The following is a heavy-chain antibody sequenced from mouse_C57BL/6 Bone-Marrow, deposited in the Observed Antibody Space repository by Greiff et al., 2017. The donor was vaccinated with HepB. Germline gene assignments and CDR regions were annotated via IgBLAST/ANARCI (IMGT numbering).Heavy chain of an antibody. V-gene: IGHV1-64*01. CDR2: IHPNSGST. D-gene: IGHD1-1*01. J-gene: IGHJ1*03. Sequence: QVQLQQPGAELVKPGASVKLSCKASGYTFTSYWMHWVKQRPGQGLEWIGMIHPNSGSTNYNEKFKSKATLTVDKSSSTAYMQLRSLTSEDSAVYYSARNYYYGIPGYFDVWGTGTTVTVSS. CDR3: ARNYYYGIPGYFDV. CDR1: GYTFTSYW.